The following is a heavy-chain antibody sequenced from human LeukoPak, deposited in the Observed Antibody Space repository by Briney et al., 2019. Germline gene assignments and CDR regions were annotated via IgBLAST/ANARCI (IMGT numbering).Heavy chain of an antibody. CDR2: ISGSGGST. Sequence: GGSLRLSCAASGFTFSSYGMSWVRQAPGKGLEWVSAISGSGGSTYYADSVKGRFTISRDNSKNTLYLQMNSLRAEDTAVYYCAKDRPTVYSSSWLHFLDSWGQGTLVTVSS. CDR1: GFTFSSYG. CDR3: AKDRPTVYSSSWLHFLDS. D-gene: IGHD6-13*01. J-gene: IGHJ4*02. V-gene: IGHV3-23*01.